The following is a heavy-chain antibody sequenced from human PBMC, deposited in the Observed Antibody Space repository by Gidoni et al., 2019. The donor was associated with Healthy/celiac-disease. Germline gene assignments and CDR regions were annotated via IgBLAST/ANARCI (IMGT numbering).Heavy chain of an antibody. V-gene: IGHV3-9*01. CDR1: GFTFDDYA. CDR3: AKPPSQNYYDSSGADAFDI. CDR2: ISWNSGSI. J-gene: IGHJ3*02. D-gene: IGHD3-22*01. Sequence: EVQLVESGGGLVQPGRSLRLSCAASGFTFDDYAMHWVRQAPGKGLEWVSGISWNSGSIGYADSVKGRFTISRDNAKNSLYLQMNRLRAEDTALYYCAKPPSQNYYDSSGADAFDIWGQGTMVTVSS.